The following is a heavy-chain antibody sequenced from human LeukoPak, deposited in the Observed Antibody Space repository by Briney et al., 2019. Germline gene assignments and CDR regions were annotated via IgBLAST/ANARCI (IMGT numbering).Heavy chain of an antibody. V-gene: IGHV4-59*08. CDR3: ARRMYYYDSSGYGGYWLDP. D-gene: IGHD3-22*01. Sequence: SETLSLTCTVSGGSISSYYWSWIRQPPGKGLEWIGYIYYSESTNYNPSLKSRVTISVDTSKNQFSLKLSSVTAADTAVYYCARRMYYYDSSGYGGYWLDPWGQGTLVTVSS. CDR1: GGSISSYY. CDR2: IYYSEST. J-gene: IGHJ5*02.